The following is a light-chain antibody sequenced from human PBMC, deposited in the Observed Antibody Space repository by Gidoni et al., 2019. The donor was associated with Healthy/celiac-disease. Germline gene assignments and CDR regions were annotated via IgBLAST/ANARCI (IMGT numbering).Light chain of an antibody. CDR2: WAS. CDR3: QQYYSTPPYT. CDR1: QSVLHSSNNKTY. J-gene: IGKJ2*01. Sequence: EIVMTQSPDSLAVSLGERATINCKSSQSVLHSSNNKTYLAGYQHKPGQPPKLLIYWASTRESGVPDRFSGSGSGTDFTLPISSLQAEDVAVYYCQQYYSTPPYTFGQGTKLEIK. V-gene: IGKV4-1*01.